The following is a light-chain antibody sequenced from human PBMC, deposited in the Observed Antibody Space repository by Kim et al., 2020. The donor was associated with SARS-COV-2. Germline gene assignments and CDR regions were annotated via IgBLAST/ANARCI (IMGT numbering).Light chain of an antibody. Sequence: SASEGDRITPACREGQNIMKYLNWYQQKPGKAPTLLIHAASSLQSGVPSRFSGSGSGTDFSLTINSLQLEDFATYSCQQSFSTPRTFGQGTKLEI. CDR2: AAS. CDR3: QQSFSTPRT. J-gene: IGKJ2*01. CDR1: QNIMKY. V-gene: IGKV1-39*01.